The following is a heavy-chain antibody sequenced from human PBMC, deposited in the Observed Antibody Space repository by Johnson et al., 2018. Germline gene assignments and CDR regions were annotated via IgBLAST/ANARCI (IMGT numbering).Heavy chain of an antibody. Sequence: QVQLQESGPGLVKPSETLSLTCTVSGGSISSYYWSWIRQPPGTGLEWIGYISYGVSTNYNPSLKSRVTISVDTSKNQFSLKLNAVTAADTAVYYCAREVSAVGIAPAEYFQHWGQGTLVTVSS. CDR3: AREVSAVGIAPAEYFQH. D-gene: IGHD6-13*01. V-gene: IGHV4-59*01. J-gene: IGHJ1*01. CDR2: ISYGVST. CDR1: GGSISSYY.